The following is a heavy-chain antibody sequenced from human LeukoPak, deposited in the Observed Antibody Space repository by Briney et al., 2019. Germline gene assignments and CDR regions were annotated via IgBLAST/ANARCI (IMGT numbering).Heavy chain of an antibody. CDR3: ARGQRLRYYYDRSAFDV. J-gene: IGHJ3*01. Sequence: SETLSLTCGVSVGSLSGYYWSGVRQSPGKGLEWIGEINHLGTTNYNPSLTSRATISEDTSENQISLKLGSVTIADTAVYYCARGQRLRYYYDRSAFDVWGHGTMVTVSS. V-gene: IGHV4-34*01. D-gene: IGHD3-22*01. CDR1: VGSLSGYY. CDR2: INHLGTT.